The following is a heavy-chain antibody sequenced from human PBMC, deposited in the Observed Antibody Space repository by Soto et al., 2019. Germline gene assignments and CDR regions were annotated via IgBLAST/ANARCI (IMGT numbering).Heavy chain of an antibody. CDR2: MNPNSGNT. J-gene: IGHJ6*03. D-gene: IGHD1-7*01. Sequence: ASVKVSCKASGYTFTSYDINWVRQATGQGLEWMGWMNPNSGNTGYAQKFQGRVTMTRNTSISTAYMELSSLRSEDTAVYYCARGIPNRNYRNYMDVWGKGTTVTVSS. CDR1: GYTFTSYD. V-gene: IGHV1-8*01. CDR3: ARGIPNRNYRNYMDV.